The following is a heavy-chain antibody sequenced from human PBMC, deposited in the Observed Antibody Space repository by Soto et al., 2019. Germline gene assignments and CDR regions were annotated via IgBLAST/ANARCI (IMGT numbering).Heavy chain of an antibody. V-gene: IGHV3-30-3*01. CDR1: GFTFSSYA. D-gene: IGHD2-2*01. J-gene: IGHJ6*02. CDR2: TSYDGSNK. CDR3: ARDVNDIVVVPAGKYYYYGMDV. Sequence: QVQLVESGGGVVQPGRSLRLSCAASGFTFSSYAMHWVRQAPGKGLEWVAVTSYDGSNKFHADSVTGRFTISRDTSKNTLYLQMNSLSAEDTAVYYCARDVNDIVVVPAGKYYYYGMDVWGQGTTVTVSS.